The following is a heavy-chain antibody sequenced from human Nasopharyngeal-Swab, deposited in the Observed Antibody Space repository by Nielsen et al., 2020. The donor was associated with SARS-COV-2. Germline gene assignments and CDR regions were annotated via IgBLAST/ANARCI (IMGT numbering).Heavy chain of an antibody. D-gene: IGHD4-23*01. J-gene: IGHJ4*02. CDR1: GFTFSLYT. V-gene: IGHV3-74*01. CDR3: VRAYLYGGPSF. CDR2: ISPDGGRA. Sequence: GESLKISCVASGFTFSLYTMNWVRQTPGKGLMWVSRISPDGGRADYADSVLGRFTFSRDNAKNTVHLQMNSLRPEDTAVYFCVRAYLYGGPSFWGQGALVTVSS.